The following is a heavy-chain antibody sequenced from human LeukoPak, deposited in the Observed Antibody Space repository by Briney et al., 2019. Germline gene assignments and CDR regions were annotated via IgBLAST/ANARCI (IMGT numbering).Heavy chain of an antibody. J-gene: IGHJ3*02. V-gene: IGHV5-10-1*01. CDR1: GYSFTSYW. CDR3: ARHMGPGATDDAFDI. Sequence: GESLKISCKGSGYSFTSYWISWVRQMPGKGLEWMGRTDPSDSYTNYSPSFQGHVTISADKSISTAYLQWSSLKASDTAMYYCARHMGPGATDDAFDIWGQGTMVTVSS. CDR2: TDPSDSYT. D-gene: IGHD5-24*01.